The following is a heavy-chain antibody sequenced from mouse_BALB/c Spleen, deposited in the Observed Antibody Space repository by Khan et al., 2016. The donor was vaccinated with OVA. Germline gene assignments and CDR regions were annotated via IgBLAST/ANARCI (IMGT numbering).Heavy chain of an antibody. J-gene: IGHJ3*01. CDR2: IIPSTDYT. CDR3: AKEGAYYRSDGWFAY. V-gene: IGHV1-4*01. Sequence: QVQLKQSGAELARPGASVKMSCKASGYTFTTYTIHWVKQRPGQGLEWIGYIIPSTDYTTYNQTFKDKATLTADKSSSTAYMQLSSLTSDDSAVYYCAKEGAYYRSDGWFAYWGQGTLVTVSA. CDR1: GYTFTTYT. D-gene: IGHD2-14*01.